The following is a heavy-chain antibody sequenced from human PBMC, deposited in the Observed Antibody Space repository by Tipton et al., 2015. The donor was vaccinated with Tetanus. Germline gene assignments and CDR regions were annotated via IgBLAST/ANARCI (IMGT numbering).Heavy chain of an antibody. J-gene: IGHJ4*02. CDR1: GDSIDGGFKN. V-gene: IGHV4-31*03. CDR2: IDYRGNT. D-gene: IGHD2-2*01. CDR3: ASDPALMGNLDY. Sequence: TLSLTCTVSGDSIDGGFKNWGWIRQQPGKGLEWIGYIDYRGNTYYNPSLRRRVTSSFDTSENQFSLKLTSVTAADTAVYYCASDPALMGNLDYGGQGPLVTVSS.